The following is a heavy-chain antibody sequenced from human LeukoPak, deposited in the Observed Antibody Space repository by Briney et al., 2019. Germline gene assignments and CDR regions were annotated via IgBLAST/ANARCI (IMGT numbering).Heavy chain of an antibody. D-gene: IGHD6-19*01. Sequence: MASETLSLTCTVSGDSFSSVTDYWAWIRQPPGKGLEWIASGDYSGGTYYNPSLESRVAISADMSKNQFSLKLTSVTGADTAVYYCAGERGGEYSSGWYKRNYFDNWGQGIRVTVSS. CDR1: GDSFSSVTDY. J-gene: IGHJ4*02. V-gene: IGHV4-39*07. CDR3: AGERGGEYSSGWYKRNYFDN. CDR2: GDYSGGT.